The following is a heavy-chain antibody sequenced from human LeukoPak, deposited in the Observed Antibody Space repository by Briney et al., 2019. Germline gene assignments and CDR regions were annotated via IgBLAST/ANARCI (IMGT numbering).Heavy chain of an antibody. CDR3: AKDGFDYYGSSGYYYFNY. J-gene: IGHJ4*02. Sequence: RGSLRLSCAASGFTFSNHAMSWVRQAPGKGLQWVSAISGGGVAIYYADSVKGRFTISRDNSKNTLYLQMNSLRAEDTAVYYCAKDGFDYYGSSGYYYFNYWGQGTLVTVSS. V-gene: IGHV3-23*01. CDR2: ISGGGVAI. D-gene: IGHD3-22*01. CDR1: GFTFSNHA.